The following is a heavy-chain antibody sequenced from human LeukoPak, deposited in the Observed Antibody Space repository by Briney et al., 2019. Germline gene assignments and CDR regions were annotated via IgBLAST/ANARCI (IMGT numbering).Heavy chain of an antibody. CDR3: AREIITMVRGVIRYYYYYMDV. D-gene: IGHD3-10*01. J-gene: IGHJ6*03. CDR1: GYMFTGYY. V-gene: IGHV1-18*04. Sequence: GASVKVSCKASGYMFTGYYMHWVRQAPGQGLEWMGWISAYNGNTNYAQKLQGRVTMTTDTSTSTAYMELRSLGSDDTAVYYCAREIITMVRGVIRYYYYYMDVWGKGTTVTVSS. CDR2: ISAYNGNT.